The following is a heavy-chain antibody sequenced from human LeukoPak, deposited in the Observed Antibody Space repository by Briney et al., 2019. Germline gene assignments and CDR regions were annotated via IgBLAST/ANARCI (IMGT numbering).Heavy chain of an antibody. D-gene: IGHD4-17*01. J-gene: IGHJ4*02. CDR1: GFTFSSYG. CDR2: IRYDGSNK. V-gene: IGHV3-30*02. Sequence: GGFLRLSCAASGFTFSSYGMHWVRQAPGKGLEWVAFIRYDGSNKYYADSVKGRFTISRDNSKNTLYLQMNSLRAEDTAVYYCEAYGDYGENYWGQGTLVTVSS. CDR3: EAYGDYGENY.